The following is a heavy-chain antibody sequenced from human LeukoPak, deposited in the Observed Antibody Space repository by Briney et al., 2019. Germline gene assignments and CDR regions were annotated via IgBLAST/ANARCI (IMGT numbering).Heavy chain of an antibody. J-gene: IGHJ3*02. CDR2: MNPRSGYT. CDR3: ARGNRLYSSSWSSLPFDI. D-gene: IGHD6-13*01. V-gene: IGHV1-8*01. Sequence: ASVKVSCKASGYTFTNYDINWVRQATGQGLDWMGWMNPRSGYTGYLQKFQGRVTMTGSTSISTAYLELNSLTSEDTAVYYCARGNRLYSSSWSSLPFDIWGQGSMVTVSS. CDR1: GYTFTNYD.